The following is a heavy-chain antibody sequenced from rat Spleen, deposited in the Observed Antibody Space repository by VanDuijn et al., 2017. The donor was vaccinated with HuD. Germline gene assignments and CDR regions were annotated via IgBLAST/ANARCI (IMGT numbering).Heavy chain of an antibody. J-gene: IGHJ2*01. V-gene: IGHV2-1*01. Sequence: QVQLKESGPGLVQPSQTLSLICTVSGFSLISNSVHWVRQPPGKGLEWMGGIWGDGSTDYNSAPKSRLSISRDTSKSQVFLQMNSLQTDDTGTYYCTIHPRYWGQGVMVTVSS. CDR1: GFSLISNS. CDR3: TIHPRY. CDR2: IWGDGST. D-gene: IGHD3-1*01.